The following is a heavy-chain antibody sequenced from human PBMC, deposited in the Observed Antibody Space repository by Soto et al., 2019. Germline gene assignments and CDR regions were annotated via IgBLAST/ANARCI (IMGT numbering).Heavy chain of an antibody. CDR1: GLTFSDQY. Sequence: EVQLVESGGGLVQPGGSLRLSCAASGLTFSDQYMDWVRQAPGKGLEWVGRSRNKANSYTTEYAASVEGRFTISRDDSKNSLYLQMNGMKTADTAVYYCARETYSSSWYLDYWGQGTLVTVSS. V-gene: IGHV3-72*01. CDR3: ARETYSSSWYLDY. J-gene: IGHJ4*02. CDR2: SRNKANSYTT. D-gene: IGHD6-13*01.